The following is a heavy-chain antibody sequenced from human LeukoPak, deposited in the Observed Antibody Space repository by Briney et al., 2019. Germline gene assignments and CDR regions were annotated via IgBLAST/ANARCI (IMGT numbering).Heavy chain of an antibody. V-gene: IGHV4-59*08. J-gene: IGHJ4*02. Sequence: PSETLSLTCTVSGGSISGYYWSWIRQPPGKRLEWIGYIYSSGSTNYNPSLESRVTISVDTSKNQFSLRLTSVTAADTAAYYCARHYPPDYTFDYWGQGTLVTVSS. CDR1: GGSISGYY. CDR3: ARHYPPDYTFDY. CDR2: IYSSGST. D-gene: IGHD4-11*01.